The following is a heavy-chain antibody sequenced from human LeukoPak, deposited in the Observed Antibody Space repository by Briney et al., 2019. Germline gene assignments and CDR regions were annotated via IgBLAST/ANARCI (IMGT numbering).Heavy chain of an antibody. Sequence: GGSLRLSCAASGFTFSSYSMNWVRQAPGKGLEWVSSISSSSSYIYYADSVKGRFTISGDNAKNSLYLQMNSLRAEDTAVYYCARDGYNWNYDYYYYMDVWGKGTTVTVSS. J-gene: IGHJ6*03. V-gene: IGHV3-21*01. CDR1: GFTFSSYS. CDR3: ARDGYNWNYDYYYYMDV. CDR2: ISSSSSYI. D-gene: IGHD1-20*01.